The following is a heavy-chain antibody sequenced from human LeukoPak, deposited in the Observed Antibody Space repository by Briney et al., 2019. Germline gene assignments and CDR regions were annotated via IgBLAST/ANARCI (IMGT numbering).Heavy chain of an antibody. V-gene: IGHV4-34*01. CDR3: ARGSDYDYVWGKTIDY. D-gene: IGHD3-16*01. J-gene: IGHJ4*02. CDR2: INHSGST. CDR1: GGSFSGYY. Sequence: SETLSLTCAVYGGSFSGYYWSWIRQPPGKGLEWIGEINHSGSTNYNPSLKGRVTISVDTSKNQFSLKLSSVTAADTAVYYCARGSDYDYVWGKTIDYWGQGTLVTVSS.